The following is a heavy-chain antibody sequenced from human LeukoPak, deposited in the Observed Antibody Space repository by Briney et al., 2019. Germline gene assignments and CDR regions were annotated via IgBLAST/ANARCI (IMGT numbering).Heavy chain of an antibody. J-gene: IGHJ3*02. CDR1: GFTFSSHW. CDR2: IKPDGIDK. CDR3: ATISAQTSDI. V-gene: IGHV3-7*01. Sequence: GGSLRLSCVVSGFTFSSHWVNWVRQSPGKGLEWVANIKPDGIDKYYVDSARGRFTVSRDNAKNSAFLQMNSLRAENTAIYYCATISAQTSDIWGQGTLVSVSS. D-gene: IGHD5-24*01.